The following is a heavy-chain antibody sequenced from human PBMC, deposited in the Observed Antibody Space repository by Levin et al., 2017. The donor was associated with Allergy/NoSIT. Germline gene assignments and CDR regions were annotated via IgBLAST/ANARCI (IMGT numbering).Heavy chain of an antibody. V-gene: IGHV4-31*03. J-gene: IGHJ6*02. Sequence: SETLSLTCIVSGGSISSDTYYWSWIRQHPGKGLEWIGHMYFSGRTSYNPSLKSRVSISVDTSKNQFSLKVNSVTAADTAVYFCARGPYCSVGSCYGLDVWGQGTTVTVSS. CDR3: ARGPYCSVGSCYGLDV. CDR1: GGSISSDTYY. CDR2: MYFSGRT. D-gene: IGHD2-15*01.